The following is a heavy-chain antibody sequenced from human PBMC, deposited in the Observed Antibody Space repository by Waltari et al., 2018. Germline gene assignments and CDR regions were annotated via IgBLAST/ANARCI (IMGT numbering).Heavy chain of an antibody. D-gene: IGHD2-21*01. CDR1: GYTFTNSH. J-gene: IGHJ4*02. CDR3: ARDNTHWSFAKY. Sequence: QVQLVQSGAEVKQPGASVKVSCKTSGYTFTNSHMHWVRQAPGKGPEWMGLINPTDGATIYAQTLQGRVTMTRDTSTSTVYMDLSSLRSADTAVYYCARDNTHWSFAKYWGQGTLVTVSS. CDR2: INPTDGAT. V-gene: IGHV1-46*01.